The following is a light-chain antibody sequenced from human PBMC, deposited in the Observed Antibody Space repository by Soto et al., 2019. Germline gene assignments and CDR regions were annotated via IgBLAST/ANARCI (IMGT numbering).Light chain of an antibody. V-gene: IGKV1-39*01. CDR1: QSISTY. J-gene: IGKJ1*01. CDR2: AAS. CDR3: QQSYSAPRT. Sequence: DIQMTQSPSSLSASVGDRVTITCRASQSISTYLNWYQHKPGKAPKVLIYAASSLQSGVPSRFSGSGSGTNFTLTISSPQPEDFATYYCQQSYSAPRTFGQGTKVDIK.